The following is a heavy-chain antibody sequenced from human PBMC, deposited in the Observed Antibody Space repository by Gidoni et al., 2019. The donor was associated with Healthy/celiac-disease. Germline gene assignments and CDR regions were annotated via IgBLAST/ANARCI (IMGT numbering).Heavy chain of an antibody. CDR3: ARDLGAGDVVLRPEAGNDY. Sequence: QLQLQESGPGLVKPSETLSLTCTVSGGSISSSSYYWGWIRQPPGKGLEWIGSIYYSGSTYYNPSLKSRVTISVDTSKNQFSLKLSSVTAADTAVYYCARDLGAGDVVLRPEAGNDYWGQGTLVTVSS. V-gene: IGHV4-39*07. D-gene: IGHD5-12*01. CDR1: GGSISSSSYY. J-gene: IGHJ4*02. CDR2: IYYSGST.